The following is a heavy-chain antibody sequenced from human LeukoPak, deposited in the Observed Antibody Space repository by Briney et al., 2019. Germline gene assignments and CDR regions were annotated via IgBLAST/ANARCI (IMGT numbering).Heavy chain of an antibody. V-gene: IGHV1-69*13. CDR2: IIPIFGTA. D-gene: IGHD2-21*02. CDR1: GGTFSSYA. CDR3: ASEHIVVVTALLN. Sequence: ASVKVSCKASGGTFSSYAISWVRQAPGQGLEWMEGIIPIFGTANYAQKFQGRVTITADESTSTVYMELSSLRSEDTAVYYCASEHIVVVTALLNWGQGTLVTVSS. J-gene: IGHJ4*02.